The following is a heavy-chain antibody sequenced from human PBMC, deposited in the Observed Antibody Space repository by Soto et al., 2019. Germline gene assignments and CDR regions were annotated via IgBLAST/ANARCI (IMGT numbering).Heavy chain of an antibody. Sequence: VQLVQSGAEVKKPGASVKVSCKASGYTFTNSGIRWVRQAPGQGLEWMGWISAYDANPNYAQKLQGRVTMNPDTTPSTAYVELRSLRSDDTAVYYCASSSGSGYYALSYWGQGTLVTVSS. CDR2: ISAYDANP. V-gene: IGHV1-18*01. CDR1: GYTFTNSG. J-gene: IGHJ4*02. D-gene: IGHD3-3*01. CDR3: ASSSGSGYYALSY.